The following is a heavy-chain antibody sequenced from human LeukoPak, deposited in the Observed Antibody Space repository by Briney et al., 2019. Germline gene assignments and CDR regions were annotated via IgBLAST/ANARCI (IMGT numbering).Heavy chain of an antibody. CDR3: IPPAAGLRRTISTEYFQH. D-gene: IGHD6-13*01. J-gene: IGHJ1*01. Sequence: GGSLRLSCAAAGLTFSDYEMYWVRQAPGKGLEWVSYISSSGETIYYADSVEGRFTISRDNANKSLYLRMSSLRVEDTAIYYCIPPAAGLRRTISTEYFQHWGQGALVTVSS. CDR2: ISSSGETI. V-gene: IGHV3-48*03. CDR1: GLTFSDYE.